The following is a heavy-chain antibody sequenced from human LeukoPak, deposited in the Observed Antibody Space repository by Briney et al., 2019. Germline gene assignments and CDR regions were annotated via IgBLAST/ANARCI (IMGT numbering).Heavy chain of an antibody. CDR1: GGTFSSYA. CDR3: ARTGRGAAVGDY. J-gene: IGHJ4*02. D-gene: IGHD6-25*01. CDR2: IIPIFGTA. V-gene: IGHV1-69*13. Sequence: SVKVSCKASGGTFSSYAISWVRQAPGQGLEWMGGIIPIFGTANYAQKFQGRVTITADESTSTAYMELSSLRSEDTAVYYCARTGRGAAVGDYWGQEPLVTVPS.